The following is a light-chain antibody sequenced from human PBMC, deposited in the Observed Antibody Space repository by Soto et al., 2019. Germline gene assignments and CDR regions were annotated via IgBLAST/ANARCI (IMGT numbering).Light chain of an antibody. CDR3: QQFSLYWA. CDR2: NAD. J-gene: IGKJ1*01. CDR1: QDINRW. Sequence: DIQMTQSPSTLSASVGDRVTITCRASQDINRWLAWYQQKPGKAPKILIYNADTLESGVPSRFSGSGYETEFILTISSLQPDDFATYYCQQFSLYWAFGQGTKVDIK. V-gene: IGKV1-5*01.